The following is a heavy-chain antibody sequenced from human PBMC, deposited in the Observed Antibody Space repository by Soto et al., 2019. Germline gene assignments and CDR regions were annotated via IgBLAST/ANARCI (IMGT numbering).Heavy chain of an antibody. V-gene: IGHV2-26*01. J-gene: IGHJ5*02. Sequence: SGPTLVNPTAPLTLTCTVSGFSLSNAGSGGSWIRQPPGKALEWLAHIHSDGAKTYSSSLQSRLTISRDYSRRQVVLTLTKLDPMDTATYYCARSISLPASADNWFDPWGQGTPVTV. CDR1: GFSLSNAGSG. CDR3: ARSISLPASADNWFDP. CDR2: IHSDGAK. D-gene: IGHD2-2*01.